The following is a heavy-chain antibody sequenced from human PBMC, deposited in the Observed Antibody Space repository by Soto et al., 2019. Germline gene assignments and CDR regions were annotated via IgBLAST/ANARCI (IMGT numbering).Heavy chain of an antibody. CDR2: VKSETDGGTT. CDR3: SHGFYQYFES. D-gene: IGHD2-2*01. J-gene: IGHJ4*02. V-gene: IGHV3-15*07. CDR1: GVTLTSVW. Sequence: PGVSLRRSCAVYGVTLTSVWMNWVRQAPGKGPEWGGRVKSETDGGTTDYAAPVKGRFTISRDDSENTLYLQMDSLKTEDTAIYYCSHGFYQYFESWGQGTLVTVSS.